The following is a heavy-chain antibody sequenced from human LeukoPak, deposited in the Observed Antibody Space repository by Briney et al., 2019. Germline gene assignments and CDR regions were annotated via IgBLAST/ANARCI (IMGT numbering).Heavy chain of an antibody. J-gene: IGHJ4*02. CDR2: FKTNYNQV. D-gene: IGHD4-11*01. CDR3: ARSVPDYTRFDF. Sequence: PGGSLRLSGVASGFTFSDYAMNWARQAPGKGLEWVSTFKTNYNQVYYAESVRGRFTISTDNSKNTAYLQMNSLRVEDTALYYCARSVPDYTRFDFWGQGALVTVSS. V-gene: IGHV3-23*05. CDR1: GFTFSDYA.